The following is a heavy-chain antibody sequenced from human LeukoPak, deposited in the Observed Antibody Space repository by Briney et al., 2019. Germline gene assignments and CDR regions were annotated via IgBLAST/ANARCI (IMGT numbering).Heavy chain of an antibody. J-gene: IGHJ4*02. CDR3: ASSEKDEVLRFLEWSPGFDY. V-gene: IGHV4-39*01. CDR1: GGPITSNSYS. D-gene: IGHD3-3*01. CDR2: IYSSGTT. Sequence: SETLSLTCTVSGGPITSNSYSWGWIRQPPGKGLEWIGSIYSSGTTYHNLSLRSRVTMSVDTSKKQFSLKLSSMTAADTAVYYCASSEKDEVLRFLEWSPGFDYWGQGTLVTVSS.